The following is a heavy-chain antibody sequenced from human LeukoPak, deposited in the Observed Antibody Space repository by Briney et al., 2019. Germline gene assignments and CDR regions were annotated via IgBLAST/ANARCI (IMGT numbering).Heavy chain of an antibody. CDR3: ARDYSSSWYSLYYFDY. V-gene: IGHV1-2*02. J-gene: IGHJ4*02. D-gene: IGHD6-13*01. CDR1: GYTFTGYY. CDR2: INPNSGGT. Sequence: GASVTVSCKASGYTFTGYYMHWVRQAPGQGLEWMGWINPNSGGTNYAQKFQGRVTMTRDTSISTAYMELSTLRSDDTAVYYCARDYSSSWYSLYYFDYWGQGTLVTVSS.